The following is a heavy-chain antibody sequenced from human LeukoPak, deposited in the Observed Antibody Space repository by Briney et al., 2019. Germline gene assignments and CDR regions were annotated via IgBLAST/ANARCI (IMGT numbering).Heavy chain of an antibody. Sequence: GGFLRLSCAASGFTFSSYAMHWVRQAPGKGLEWVAVISYDGSNKYYADSVKGRFTISRDNSKNTLYLQMNSLRAEDTAVYYCARGFTTPWGQGTLVTVSS. CDR2: ISYDGSNK. CDR3: ARGFTTP. V-gene: IGHV3-30-3*01. J-gene: IGHJ5*02. CDR1: GFTFSSYA. D-gene: IGHD1-1*01.